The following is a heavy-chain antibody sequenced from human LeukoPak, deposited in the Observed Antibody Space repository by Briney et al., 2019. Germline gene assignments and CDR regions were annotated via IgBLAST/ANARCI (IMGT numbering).Heavy chain of an antibody. CDR1: GFIFSAYA. J-gene: IGHJ4*02. CDR3: AKLYCGGDCYYNFDY. CDR2: ISTSTSTI. D-gene: IGHD2-21*02. V-gene: IGHV3-48*01. Sequence: GGSLRLSCAASGFIFSAYAMNWVRQAPGKGLEWVSYISTSTSTIYYADSVKGRFTISRDNAKNSLYLQMNSLRVEDTAVYYCAKLYCGGDCYYNFDYWGQGALVTVSS.